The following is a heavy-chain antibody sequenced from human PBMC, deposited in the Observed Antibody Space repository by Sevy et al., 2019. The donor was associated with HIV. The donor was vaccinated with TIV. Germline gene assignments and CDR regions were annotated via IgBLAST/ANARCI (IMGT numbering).Heavy chain of an antibody. Sequence: GGSLRLSCVVSGFTFRSYTMTWVRQAPGKGLEWVSTITGSGDKIYYADSVKGRFTISRDNSRNMLYLQMSSLRAADTAVYYCAKGPNYYASSGTPLDYWGQGTLVTVSS. CDR2: ITGSGDKI. CDR3: AKGPNYYASSGTPLDY. D-gene: IGHD3-22*01. CDR1: GFTFRSYT. V-gene: IGHV3-23*01. J-gene: IGHJ4*02.